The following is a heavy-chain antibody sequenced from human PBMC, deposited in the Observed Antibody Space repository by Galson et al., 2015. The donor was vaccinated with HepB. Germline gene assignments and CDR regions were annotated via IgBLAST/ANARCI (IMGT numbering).Heavy chain of an antibody. CDR1: GFTFSSYS. D-gene: IGHD6-13*01. Sequence: SLRLSCAASGFTFSSYSMNWVRQAPGKGLEWVSSISRSSSYIYYADSVKGRFTISRDNAKNSLYLQMNSLRAEDTAVYYCARDQHSSSLVVLGEFDYWGQGTLVTVSS. CDR2: ISRSSSYI. CDR3: ARDQHSSSLVVLGEFDY. J-gene: IGHJ4*02. V-gene: IGHV3-21*01.